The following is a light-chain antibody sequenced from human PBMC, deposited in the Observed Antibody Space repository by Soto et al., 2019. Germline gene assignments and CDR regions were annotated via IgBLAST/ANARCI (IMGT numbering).Light chain of an antibody. Sequence: EIVLTQSPGTLSLPPGERATLSCSASQSVSSSYLAWYQQKPGQAPRLLIYGASSRATGIPDRFSGSGSGTDFTLTISRLEPEDFAVYYCQQYGRSPSTCGGGTKVDIK. CDR3: QQYGRSPST. CDR1: QSVSSSY. CDR2: GAS. J-gene: IGKJ4*01. V-gene: IGKV3-20*01.